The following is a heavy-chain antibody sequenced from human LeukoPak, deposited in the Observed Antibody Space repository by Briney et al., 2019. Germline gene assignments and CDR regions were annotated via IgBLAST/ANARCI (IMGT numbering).Heavy chain of an antibody. J-gene: IGHJ4*02. Sequence: GGSLRLSCAASGFTFSTYGMHWVRQAPGKGLDWVALIWYDGINKYYADSLKGRFTISRDNSKNTLYLQMNSLRAEDTAVYFCARAVGPYDYWGQGTLVTVSS. CDR1: GFTFSTYG. CDR2: IWYDGINK. CDR3: ARAVGPYDY. D-gene: IGHD3-10*01. V-gene: IGHV3-33*01.